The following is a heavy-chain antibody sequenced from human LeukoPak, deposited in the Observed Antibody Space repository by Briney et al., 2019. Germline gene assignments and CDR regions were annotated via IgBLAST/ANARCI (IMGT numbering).Heavy chain of an antibody. CDR3: AREGIYSGYVLTDY. CDR1: GYTFTAYH. CDR2: ISAYNGNT. J-gene: IGHJ4*02. V-gene: IGHV1-18*04. Sequence: ASVKVSCKASGYTFTAYHLYWVRQAPGQGLEWMGWISAYNGNTNYAQKLQGRVTMTTDTSTSTAYMELRSLRSDDTAVYYCAREGIYSGYVLTDYWGQGTLVTVSS. D-gene: IGHD5-12*01.